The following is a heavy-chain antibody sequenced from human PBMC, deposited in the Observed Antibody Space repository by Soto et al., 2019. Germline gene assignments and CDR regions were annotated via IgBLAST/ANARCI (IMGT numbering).Heavy chain of an antibody. D-gene: IGHD2-15*01. CDR3: AKAPIGYCSGGSCYAIDY. Sequence: QLLESGGGLVQPGGSLRLSCAASGFTFSSYAMTWVRQALGKGLEWVSAISGSAGSTYYADSVKGRFTISRDNSKSTLDLQMKSLRVEDTAVYYCAKAPIGYCSGGSCYAIDYWGQGTLVTVSS. V-gene: IGHV3-23*01. CDR2: ISGSAGST. J-gene: IGHJ4*02. CDR1: GFTFSSYA.